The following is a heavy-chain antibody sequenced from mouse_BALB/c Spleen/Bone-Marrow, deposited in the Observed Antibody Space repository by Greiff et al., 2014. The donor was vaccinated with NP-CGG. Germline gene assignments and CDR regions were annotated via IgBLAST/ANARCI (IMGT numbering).Heavy chain of an antibody. V-gene: IGHV5-9-3*01. J-gene: IGHJ1*01. D-gene: IGHD1-1*01. Sequence: EVKLVESGGGLVKPGGSLKLSCAASGFTFSSYAMSWVRQTPEKRLEWVATISSGGSYTYYADSVKGRFTISRDTAKNTLYLQMSSLRSEDTAMNYCARQDYYGSSPHWYFEVWGAGTTVTVSS. CDR2: ISSGGSYT. CDR1: GFTFSSYA. CDR3: ARQDYYGSSPHWYFEV.